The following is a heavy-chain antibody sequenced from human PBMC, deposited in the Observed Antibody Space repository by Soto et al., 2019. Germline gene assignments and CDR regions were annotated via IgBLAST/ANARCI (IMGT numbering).Heavy chain of an antibody. J-gene: IGHJ6*02. CDR2: ISGGGGTT. V-gene: IGHV3-23*01. D-gene: IGHD4-17*01. CDR1: GFTFSTYA. CDR3: ARDTAGPYGMDV. Sequence: EVQLLESGGGLVQPGGSLRLSCAASGFTFSTYAMTWVRQAPGKGLEWVSAISGGGGTTYYADSVKGRFTISRDNSKNTLYLQMNSLRAEDTAVYYCARDTAGPYGMDVWGQGTTVTVSS.